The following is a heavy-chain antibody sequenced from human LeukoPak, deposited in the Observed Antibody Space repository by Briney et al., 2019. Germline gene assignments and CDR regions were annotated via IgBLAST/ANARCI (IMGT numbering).Heavy chain of an antibody. CDR3: FDYSSSNGGY. Sequence: ASVKVSCKASGYTFNDYYTHWVRQAPGQGLEWMGWINPNSGGTNYAQKFQGRVTVTRDTSISTAYMELSRLTSDDTAVYYCFDYSSSNGGYWGQGTLVTVSS. CDR1: GYTFNDYY. J-gene: IGHJ4*02. CDR2: INPNSGGT. D-gene: IGHD6-19*01. V-gene: IGHV1-2*02.